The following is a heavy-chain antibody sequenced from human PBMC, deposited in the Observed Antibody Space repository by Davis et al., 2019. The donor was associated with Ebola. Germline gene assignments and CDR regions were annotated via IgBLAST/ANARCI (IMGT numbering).Heavy chain of an antibody. V-gene: IGHV4-59*01. CDR2: IYYSGST. D-gene: IGHD3-10*01. Sequence: MPSETLSPTCTVSGGSISSYYWSWIRQPPGKGLEWIGYIYYSGSTNYNPSLKSRVTISVDTSKNQFSLKLSSVTAADTAVYYCARVRDGSGRTSYLNWFDPWGQGTLVTVSS. CDR3: ARVRDGSGRTSYLNWFDP. J-gene: IGHJ5*02. CDR1: GGSISSYY.